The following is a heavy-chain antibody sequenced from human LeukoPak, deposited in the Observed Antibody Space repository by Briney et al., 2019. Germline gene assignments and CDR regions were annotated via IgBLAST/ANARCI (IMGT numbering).Heavy chain of an antibody. V-gene: IGHV3-13*01. J-gene: IGHJ6*03. Sequence: PGGSLRLSCAASGFAFNSYDMHWVRQATGEALEWVAVINTDGKAAYAASVRGWFTISRENAKNSLFLQMNSLRPEDTAMYYCARSYGTKLSYYYYYMDVWGKGTTVTVSS. D-gene: IGHD1-14*01. CDR1: GFAFNSYD. CDR3: ARSYGTKLSYYYYYMDV. CDR2: INTDGKA.